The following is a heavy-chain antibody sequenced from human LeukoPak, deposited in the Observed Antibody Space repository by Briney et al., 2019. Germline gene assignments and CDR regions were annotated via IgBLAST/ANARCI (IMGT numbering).Heavy chain of an antibody. J-gene: IGHJ4*02. D-gene: IGHD2-2*01. V-gene: IGHV3-30*02. Sequence: GGSLRLSCAVSGFTFSSYGMHWVRQAAGKGLEWVAFIRYDGSNKYYADSVKGRFTISRDNSKNTLYLQMNSLRAEDTAVYYCAKDAPPECSSTSCFGYWGQGTLVTVSS. CDR3: AKDAPPECSSTSCFGY. CDR1: GFTFSSYG. CDR2: IRYDGSNK.